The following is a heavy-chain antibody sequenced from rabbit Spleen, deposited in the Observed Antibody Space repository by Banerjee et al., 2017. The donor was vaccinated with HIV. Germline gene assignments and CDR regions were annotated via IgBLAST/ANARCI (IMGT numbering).Heavy chain of an antibody. CDR3: ARDAGTSFSTYGMDL. Sequence: QQLVESGGGLVKPGASLTLTCKASGVSFSSGFDLCWVRQAPGKGLEWIACIYAASSGSTYSATWAKGRFTISKTSSTTVTLQMTSLAAADTATYFCARDAGTSFSTYGMDLWGPGTLVTVS. CDR1: GVSFSSGFD. D-gene: IGHD8-1*01. CDR2: IYAASSGST. V-gene: IGHV1S40*01. J-gene: IGHJ6*01.